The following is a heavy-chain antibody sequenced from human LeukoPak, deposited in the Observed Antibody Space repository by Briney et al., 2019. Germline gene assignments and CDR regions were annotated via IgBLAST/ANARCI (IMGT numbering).Heavy chain of an antibody. Sequence: GGSLRLSCAASGFTFSNYAMSWVRQAPGKGLEWVSAIGANTYYTDSVKGRFTISRDNSKNTLYLQMNSLSAEDTAVYYCAGYYGGKFDYWGQGTLVTVSS. CDR2: IGANT. CDR3: AGYYGGKFDY. V-gene: IGHV3-23*01. D-gene: IGHD4-23*01. J-gene: IGHJ4*02. CDR1: GFTFSNYA.